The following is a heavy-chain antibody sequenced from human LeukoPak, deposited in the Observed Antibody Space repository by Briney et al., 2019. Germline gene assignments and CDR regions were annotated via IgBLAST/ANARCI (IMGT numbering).Heavy chain of an antibody. CDR3: AREQKTGDSRYFDY. J-gene: IGHJ4*02. Sequence: GGSLRLSCAASGFTFSSYWMHWVRQVPGKGLVWVSRISSDGNTTTYADAVKGRFTISRDNARNTLYLQMNSLRAEDTAVYYCAREQKTGDSRYFDYWGQGALVTVSS. V-gene: IGHV3-74*01. D-gene: IGHD7-27*01. CDR1: GFTFSSYW. CDR2: ISSDGNTT.